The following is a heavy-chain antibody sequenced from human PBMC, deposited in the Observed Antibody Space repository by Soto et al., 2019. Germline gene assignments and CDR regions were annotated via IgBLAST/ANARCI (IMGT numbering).Heavy chain of an antibody. CDR2: IIPIFGTA. CDR3: ARGEVELSSPPGYYYGMDV. Sequence: SVKVSCKASGGTFSSYAISWVRQAPGQGLEWMGGIIPIFGTANYAQKFQGRVTITADESTSTAYMELSSLRSEDTAVYYCARGEVELSSPPGYYYGMDVWGQGTTVTVSS. CDR1: GGTFSSYA. V-gene: IGHV1-69*13. D-gene: IGHD1-7*01. J-gene: IGHJ6*02.